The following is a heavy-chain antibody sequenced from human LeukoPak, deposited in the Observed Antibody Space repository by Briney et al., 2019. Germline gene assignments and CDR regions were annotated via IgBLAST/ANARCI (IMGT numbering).Heavy chain of an antibody. CDR2: IKSDGSST. J-gene: IGHJ4*02. Sequence: GGSLRLSCAASRFTFSSYWMHWVRQAPGKGLAWVSHIKSDGSSTSYADSVKGRFTISRDNAKNTLYLQMNSLRAEDTAVYYCARDRGYTQDYWGQGTLVTVSS. V-gene: IGHV3-74*01. CDR3: ARDRGYTQDY. D-gene: IGHD5-24*01. CDR1: RFTFSSYW.